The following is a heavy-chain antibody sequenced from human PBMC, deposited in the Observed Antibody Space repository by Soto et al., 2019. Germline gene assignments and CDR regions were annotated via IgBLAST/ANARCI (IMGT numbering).Heavy chain of an antibody. J-gene: IGHJ6*02. V-gene: IGHV3-21*01. Sequence: PGGSLRLSCAASGFTFSSYSMNWVRQAPGKGLEWASSISSSSSYIYYADSVKGRFTISRDNAKNSLYLQMNSLRAEDTAVYYCARDWGGAAAGYYYYGMDVWGQGTTVTVSS. CDR3: ARDWGGAAAGYYYYGMDV. CDR2: ISSSSSYI. D-gene: IGHD6-13*01. CDR1: GFTFSSYS.